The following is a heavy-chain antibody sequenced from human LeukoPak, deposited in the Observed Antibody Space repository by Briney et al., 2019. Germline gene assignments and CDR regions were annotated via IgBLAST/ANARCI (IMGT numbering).Heavy chain of an antibody. V-gene: IGHV1-2*02. CDR2: INPNSGGT. J-gene: IGHJ4*02. CDR3: ARDSGSYHIDDY. D-gene: IGHD1-26*01. CDR1: GYTFTGHY. Sequence: ASVKVSCKASGYTFTGHYMHWVRQAPGQGLEWMGWINPNSGGTNYAQKFQGRVTMTRDTSISTAYMELSSLRSEDMAVYYCARDSGSYHIDDYWGQGTLVTVSS.